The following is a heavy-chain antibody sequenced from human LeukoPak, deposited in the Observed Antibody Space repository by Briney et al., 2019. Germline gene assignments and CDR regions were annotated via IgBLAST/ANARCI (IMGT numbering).Heavy chain of an antibody. V-gene: IGHV3-30-3*01. D-gene: IGHD6-13*01. J-gene: IGHJ4*02. CDR2: ISHDGNNE. CDR1: GFIFSSYS. CDR3: ARDFFPIVDSSWYEIGY. Sequence: GGSLRLSCAASGFIFSSYSMHWVRQAPGKGLEWVAVISHDGNNEYYADSVKGRFTISRDNSKNTLYLQMSSLRAEDTAVYYCARDFFPIVDSSWYEIGYWGQGTLVTVSS.